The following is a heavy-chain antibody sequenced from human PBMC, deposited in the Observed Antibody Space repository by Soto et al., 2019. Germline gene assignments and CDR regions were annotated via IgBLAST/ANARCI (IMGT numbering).Heavy chain of an antibody. CDR1: GFTFSSFA. D-gene: IGHD3-10*01. V-gene: IGHV3-30-3*01. CDR2: VSYDGSNK. Sequence: GGSLRLSCAASGFTFSSFAMHWVRQAPGKGLEWVAVVSYDGSNKYYADSVKGRFTISRDNSKNTLYLQMNSLRPEDTAVYYCARTVVRGVFIFAFDIRGQGTMVTVSS. CDR3: ARTVVRGVFIFAFDI. J-gene: IGHJ3*02.